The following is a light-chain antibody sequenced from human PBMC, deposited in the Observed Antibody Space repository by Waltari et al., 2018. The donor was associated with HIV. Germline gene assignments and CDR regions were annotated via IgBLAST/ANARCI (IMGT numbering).Light chain of an antibody. V-gene: IGLV3-21*03. Sequence: GKTARITCGGDNIGGKLVHWYQQKPGQAPVLVICDDSDRPSGIPERFSGSNSGNTATLTISRVEGGDEADYYCQVWVDSRDVAVIFGGGTKLTVL. CDR3: QVWVDSRDVAVI. CDR1: NIGGKL. CDR2: DDS. J-gene: IGLJ2*01.